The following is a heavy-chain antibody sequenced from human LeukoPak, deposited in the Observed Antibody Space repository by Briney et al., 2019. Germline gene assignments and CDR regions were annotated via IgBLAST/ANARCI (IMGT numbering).Heavy chain of an antibody. Sequence: SETLSLTCAVYGGSFSGYYWSWIRQPPGKGLEWIGEINHSGSTNYNPSLKSRVTISVDTSKNQFSLKLSSMTAADTAVYYCARGGGNFPYFDYWGQGTLVTVSS. J-gene: IGHJ4*02. D-gene: IGHD4-23*01. CDR2: INHSGST. V-gene: IGHV4-34*01. CDR3: ARGGGNFPYFDY. CDR1: GGSFSGYY.